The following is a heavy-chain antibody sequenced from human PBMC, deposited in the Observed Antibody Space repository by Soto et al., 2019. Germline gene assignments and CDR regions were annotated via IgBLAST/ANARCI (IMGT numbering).Heavy chain of an antibody. V-gene: IGHV3-21*01. CDR3: ARDPPSKRELDAFDI. J-gene: IGHJ3*02. CDR2: ISSSSSYI. Sequence: GSLRLSCAASGFTVSNYSMNWVRQAPGKGLEWVSSISSSSSYIYYADSVKGRFTISRDNAKNSLYLQMNSLGAEDTAVYYCARDPPSKRELDAFDIWGQGTMVTVSS. D-gene: IGHD1-26*01. CDR1: GFTVSNYS.